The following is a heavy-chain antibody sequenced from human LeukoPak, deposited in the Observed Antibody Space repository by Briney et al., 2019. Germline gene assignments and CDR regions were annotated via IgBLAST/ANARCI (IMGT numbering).Heavy chain of an antibody. CDR1: GFTLSSNW. D-gene: IGHD2-15*01. CDR3: ARNLGYCSGGRCFPFDY. J-gene: IGHJ4*02. Sequence: PGGSLRLSCAASGFTLSSNWMSWVRQAPGKGLEWVANIRQDGSEKYYVDSVKGRFTISRDNAKNSLYLQMNSLRAEDTAVYYCARNLGYCSGGRCFPFDYWGQGTLVTVSS. V-gene: IGHV3-7*01. CDR2: IRQDGSEK.